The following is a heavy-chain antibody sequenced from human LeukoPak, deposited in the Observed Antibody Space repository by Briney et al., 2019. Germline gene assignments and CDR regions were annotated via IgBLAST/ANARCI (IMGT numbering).Heavy chain of an antibody. CDR3: ARGSYYDILTGYSGDAFDI. D-gene: IGHD3-9*01. J-gene: IGHJ3*02. Sequence: GGSLRLSCAASGFTFSNYAMSWVRQAPGKGLEWVSTISDSGSSTYYADSVKGRFTISRDNSKNTLYLQMNSLRAEDTAVYYCARGSYYDILTGYSGDAFDIWGQGTMVTVSS. CDR2: ISDSGSST. V-gene: IGHV3-23*01. CDR1: GFTFSNYA.